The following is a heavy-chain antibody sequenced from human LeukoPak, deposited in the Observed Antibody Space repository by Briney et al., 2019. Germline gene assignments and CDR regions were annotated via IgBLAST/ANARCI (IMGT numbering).Heavy chain of an antibody. V-gene: IGHV4-59*08. CDR1: GGSISSYY. CDR3: ARHGTNDYGDENWFDP. CDR2: IYYSGST. J-gene: IGHJ5*02. Sequence: SETLSLTCTVSGGSISSYYWSWIRQPPGKGLEWIGYIYYSGSTNYNPSLKSRVTISVDTSKDQFSLKLSSVTAADTAVYYCARHGTNDYGDENWFDPWGQGTLVTVSS. D-gene: IGHD4-17*01.